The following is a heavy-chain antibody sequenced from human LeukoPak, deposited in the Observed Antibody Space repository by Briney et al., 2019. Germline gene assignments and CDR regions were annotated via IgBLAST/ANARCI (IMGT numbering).Heavy chain of an antibody. CDR2: IRYDGSNK. CDR1: GFTFSSYG. Sequence: GGSLRLSCAAPGFTFSSYGMHWVRQAPGKGLEWVAFIRYDGSNKYYADSVKGRFTISRDNSKNTLYLQMNSLRAEDTAVYYCAKDPANTGRGWFDPWGQGTLVTVSS. V-gene: IGHV3-30*02. D-gene: IGHD1-14*01. J-gene: IGHJ5*02. CDR3: AKDPANTGRGWFDP.